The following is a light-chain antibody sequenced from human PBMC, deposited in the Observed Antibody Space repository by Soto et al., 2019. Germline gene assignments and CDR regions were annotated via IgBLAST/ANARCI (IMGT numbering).Light chain of an antibody. CDR2: GVS. V-gene: IGLV2-18*02. CDR1: SSDVGSYNR. J-gene: IGLJ2*01. CDR3: SSRTTSNTLL. Sequence: QSALTQPPSVSGSPGQSVTLSCTGTSSDVGSYNRVSWYQQPPGTAPKLMIYGVSNRPSGVPDRFSGSKSGNTASLTISGLQAEDEADYYCSSRTTSNTLLFGGGTKLTVL.